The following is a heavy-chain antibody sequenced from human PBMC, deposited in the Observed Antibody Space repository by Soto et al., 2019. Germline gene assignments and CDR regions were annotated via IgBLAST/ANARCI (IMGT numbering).Heavy chain of an antibody. CDR2: IYPGDSDT. D-gene: IGHD5-12*01. CDR3: ARIDSCYDSAYYYYYMDV. CDR1: GYGFTSYW. J-gene: IGHJ6*03. V-gene: IGHV5-51*01. Sequence: PGESLKISCKGSGYGFTSYWIGWVRQMPGKGLEWMGIIYPGDSDTRYSPSFQGQVTISADKSISTAYLQWSSLKASDTAMYYCARIDSCYDSAYYYYYMDVWGKGTTVTVS.